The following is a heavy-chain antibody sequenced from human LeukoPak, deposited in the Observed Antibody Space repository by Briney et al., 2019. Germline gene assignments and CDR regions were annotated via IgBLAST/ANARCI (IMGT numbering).Heavy chain of an antibody. D-gene: IGHD3-22*01. V-gene: IGHV3-30-3*01. Sequence: PGGSLRLSCAASGFAFSSYAMHWVRQAPGKGLEWVAVISYDGSNKYYADSVKGRFTISRDNSKNTLYLQMNSLRAEDTAVYYCARDYYDSSGYYWGYFQHWGQGTLVTVSS. CDR2: ISYDGSNK. J-gene: IGHJ1*01. CDR3: ARDYYDSSGYYWGYFQH. CDR1: GFAFSSYA.